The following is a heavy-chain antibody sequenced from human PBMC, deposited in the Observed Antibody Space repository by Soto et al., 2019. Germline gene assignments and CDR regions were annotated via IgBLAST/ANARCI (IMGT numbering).Heavy chain of an antibody. Sequence: QVQLVQSGAEVKKPGSSVKVSCKASGGTFSSYAISWVRQAPGQGLEWMGGIIPISATTNYAQKFQGRVTITADESTNTASMDLSSLRSEDTAVYYCARSQGSTTSLEIYYYYYYGMDVWGQRTTVTVSS. V-gene: IGHV1-69*01. D-gene: IGHD2-2*01. CDR2: IIPISATT. CDR1: GGTFSSYA. CDR3: ARSQGSTTSLEIYYYYYYGMDV. J-gene: IGHJ6*02.